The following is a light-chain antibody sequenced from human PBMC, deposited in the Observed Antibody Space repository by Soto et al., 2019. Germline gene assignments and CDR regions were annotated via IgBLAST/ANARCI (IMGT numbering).Light chain of an antibody. J-gene: IGKJ4*01. CDR2: AAS. Sequence: AIRMTQSPSSFSASTGDRVTITCRASQGISSYLAWYQQKPGKAPKLLIYAASTLQGGVPSRFSGSGSGTDFTLTISCLQSEDVATYYCQQYYSYPPVTFGGGTKVEIK. V-gene: IGKV1-8*01. CDR1: QGISSY. CDR3: QQYYSYPPVT.